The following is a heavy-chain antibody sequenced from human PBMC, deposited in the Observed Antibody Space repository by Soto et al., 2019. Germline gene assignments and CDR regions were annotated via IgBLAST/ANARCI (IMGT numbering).Heavy chain of an antibody. Sequence: SETLSLTCSVSGGSITSHYCSWFRQPPGKGLEWIGYIHHSGSTSYNPSLKSRVTMSVDTSKNHFSLKVNSVTAADTALYYCARQGFGKLHGLVDVWGPGTTVTSP. V-gene: IGHV4-59*08. CDR3: ARQGFGKLHGLVDV. D-gene: IGHD3-10*01. CDR2: IHHSGST. J-gene: IGHJ6*02. CDR1: GGSITSHY.